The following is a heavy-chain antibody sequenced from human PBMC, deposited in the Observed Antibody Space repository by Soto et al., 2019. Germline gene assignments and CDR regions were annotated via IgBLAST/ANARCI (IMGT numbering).Heavy chain of an antibody. CDR2: IKSSGST. D-gene: IGHD6-19*01. CDR3: ARLGSSGWYQGSYFDY. V-gene: IGHV4-39*01. CDR1: GGSITRNDHY. J-gene: IGHJ4*02. Sequence: QLQLQESGPGLVRPSETLSLICTVSGGSITRNDHYWGWIRQSPGKGLEWIGDIKSSGSTNYNLSHKSRVSMSVEASKNQFSLKMNSVTAAATAVYYCARLGSSGWYQGSYFDYWGQGTLVTVSS.